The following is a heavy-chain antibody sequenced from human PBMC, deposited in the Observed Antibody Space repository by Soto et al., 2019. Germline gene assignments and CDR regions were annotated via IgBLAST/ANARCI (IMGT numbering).Heavy chain of an antibody. CDR3: ARVSGSYYYGMDV. D-gene: IGHD1-26*01. CDR2: IYYSGST. J-gene: IGHJ6*02. CDR1: GDSVSSANHY. V-gene: IGHV4-61*01. Sequence: PSETLSLTCTVSGDSVSSANHYWGWIRQPPGKGLEWIGYIYYSGSTNSNPSLTSRITMSVDTSKNQFSLKLSSVTAADTAVYYCARVSGSYYYGMDVWGQGTTVTVSS.